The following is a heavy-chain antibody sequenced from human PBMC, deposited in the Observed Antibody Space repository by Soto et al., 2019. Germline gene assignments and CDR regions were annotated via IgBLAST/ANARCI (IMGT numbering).Heavy chain of an antibody. J-gene: IGHJ4*02. D-gene: IGHD3-10*01. CDR2: IYHSGST. V-gene: IGHV4-30-2*01. Sequence: SETLSLTCAVSGGSISSGGYSWSWIRQPPGKGLEWIGYIYHSGSTYYNPSLKSRVTISVDRSKNQFSLKLSSVTAADTAVYYCARGGMVRGVIFDYWGQGTLVTVS. CDR1: GGSISSGGYS. CDR3: ARGGMVRGVIFDY.